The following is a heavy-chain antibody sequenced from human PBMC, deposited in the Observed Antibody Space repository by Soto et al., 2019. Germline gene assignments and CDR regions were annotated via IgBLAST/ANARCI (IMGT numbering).Heavy chain of an antibody. CDR3: ARDRIVGATIRSAFDI. CDR1: GYTFTSYG. D-gene: IGHD1-26*01. J-gene: IGHJ3*02. CDR2: ISAYNGNT. Sequence: GASVKVSCKASGYTFTSYGSSWVRQAPGQGLEWMGWISAYNGNTNYAQKLQDRATMTTDTSTSTAYMELRSLRSDDTAVYYCARDRIVGATIRSAFDIWGQGTMVTVSS. V-gene: IGHV1-18*04.